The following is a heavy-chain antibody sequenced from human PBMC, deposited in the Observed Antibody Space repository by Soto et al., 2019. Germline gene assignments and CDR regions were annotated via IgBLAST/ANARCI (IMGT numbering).Heavy chain of an antibody. Sequence: SCKASGYTFSDYYIHWVRQAPGQGLEWMGWINPNSGGTKYAPKFQGGVTMTRDTSITTAYMELSRLRSGDTAVYYCAKEPATAKPEGVDFWGQGTLVTVS. D-gene: IGHD1-1*01. J-gene: IGHJ4*02. CDR3: AKEPATAKPEGVDF. V-gene: IGHV1-2*02. CDR1: GYTFSDYY. CDR2: INPNSGGT.